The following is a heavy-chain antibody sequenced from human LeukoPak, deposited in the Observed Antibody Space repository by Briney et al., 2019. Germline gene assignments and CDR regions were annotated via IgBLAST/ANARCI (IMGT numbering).Heavy chain of an antibody. Sequence: GGSLRLSCAASGFSFSTYSMNWVRQAPGKGLEWVSYISSTSTTYYADSVKGRFTISRDNAKYSLYLQMNSLRDEDTAVYHCARDKYGGLWGQGTMVTVS. V-gene: IGHV3-48*02. CDR2: ISSTSTT. CDR1: GFSFSTYS. J-gene: IGHJ3*01. CDR3: ARDKYGGL. D-gene: IGHD3-16*01.